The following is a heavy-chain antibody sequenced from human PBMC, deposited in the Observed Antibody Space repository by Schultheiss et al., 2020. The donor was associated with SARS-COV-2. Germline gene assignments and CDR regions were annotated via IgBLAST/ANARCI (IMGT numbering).Heavy chain of an antibody. Sequence: ASVKVSCKASGYTFTGYYMHWVRQAPGQGLEWMGWMNPNSGNTGYAQKFQGRVTITADESTSTAYMELSSLRSEDTAVYYCVRAHSPNYYYYGMDVWGQGTTVTVSS. V-gene: IGHV1-8*03. D-gene: IGHD2-8*01. J-gene: IGHJ6*02. CDR2: MNPNSGNT. CDR1: GYTFTGYY. CDR3: VRAHSPNYYYYGMDV.